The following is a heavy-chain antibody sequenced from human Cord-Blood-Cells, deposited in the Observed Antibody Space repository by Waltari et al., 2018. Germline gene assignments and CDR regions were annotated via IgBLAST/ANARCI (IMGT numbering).Heavy chain of an antibody. V-gene: IGHV1-69*01. CDR1: SYA. D-gene: IGHD3-9*01. CDR3: ARDRQFGRNYDILTGYYY. Sequence: SYAISWVRQAPGQGLEWMGGSIPIFGTANYAQKFQGRVTITADESTSTAYMELSSLRSEDTAVYYCARDRQFGRNYDILTGYYYWGQGTLVTVSS. J-gene: IGHJ4*02. CDR2: SIPIFGTA.